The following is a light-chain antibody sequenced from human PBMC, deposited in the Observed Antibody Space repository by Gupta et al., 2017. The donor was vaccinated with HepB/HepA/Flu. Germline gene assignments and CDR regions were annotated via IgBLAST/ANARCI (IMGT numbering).Light chain of an antibody. CDR2: EVS. Sequence: QSSLNHAASASGSPGQSITISCTGPSSDVGGYNYVSWYQQHPGKAHTLMLYEVSNRPSVVSNRFSGSKSGNTASLTISGLQAEDEADYYCSSYTSSSALGFGGGTKLTVL. J-gene: IGLJ3*02. CDR3: SSYTSSSALG. CDR1: SSDVGGYNY. V-gene: IGLV2-14*01.